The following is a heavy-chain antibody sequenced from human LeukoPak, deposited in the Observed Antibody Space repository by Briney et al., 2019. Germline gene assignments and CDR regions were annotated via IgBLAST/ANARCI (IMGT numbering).Heavy chain of an antibody. D-gene: IGHD1-26*01. CDR2: IYLRGST. CDR1: GPSIISSY. J-gene: IGHJ4*02. V-gene: IGHV4-59*01. CDR3: ARQLGATYYFDY. Sequence: SQTLSPTRTVAGPSIISSYCGWIRHPPGGGLECIGYIYLRGSTNYNPSLKRRVTISVDTSKNQFSLKLSSVTAADTAVYYCARQLGATYYFDYWGQGTLVTVSS.